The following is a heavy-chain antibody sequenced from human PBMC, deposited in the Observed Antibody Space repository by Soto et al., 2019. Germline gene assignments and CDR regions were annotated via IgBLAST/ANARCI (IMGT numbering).Heavy chain of an antibody. J-gene: IGHJ6*02. CDR3: ARDSRAFYGMDV. CDR1: GGSISSGGYY. CDR2: IYYSGST. Sequence: KPSETLSLTCTVSGGSISSGGYYWSWIRQHPGKGLEWIGYIYYSGSTYYNPSLKSRVTISVDTSKNQFSLKLSSVTAADTAVYYCARDSRAFYGMDVWGQGTTVTVSS. V-gene: IGHV4-31*03.